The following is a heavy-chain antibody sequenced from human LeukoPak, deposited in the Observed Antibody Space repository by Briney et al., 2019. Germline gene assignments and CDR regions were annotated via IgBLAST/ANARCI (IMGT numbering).Heavy chain of an antibody. V-gene: IGHV3-30*02. CDR2: IRYDGSNK. CDR1: GFTFSSYG. D-gene: IGHD5-18*01. J-gene: IGHJ3*02. Sequence: GGSLRLSCAASGFTFSSYGMHWVRQAPGKGLEWVAFIRYDGSNKYYTDSVKGRLTISRDNCKNTLYLQMNSLRAEDTAVYYCAKDFSPLRGYSYGNLGGDAFDIWGQGTMVTVSS. CDR3: AKDFSPLRGYSYGNLGGDAFDI.